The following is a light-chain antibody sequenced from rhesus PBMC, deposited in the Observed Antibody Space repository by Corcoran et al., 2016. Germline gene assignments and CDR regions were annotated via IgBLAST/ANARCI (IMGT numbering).Light chain of an antibody. CDR3: QQHDNFPLT. V-gene: IGKV1-69*01. J-gene: IGKJ4*01. Sequence: DIQMTQSPSSLSASVGDRVTITCRASQGISNWLAWYQQKPGIAPKLLIYRASHLEAGVPARFSGSGSGTDFTLPSSGLQPEDFETYYCQQHDNFPLTFGGGTKVEIK. CDR1: QGISNW. CDR2: RAS.